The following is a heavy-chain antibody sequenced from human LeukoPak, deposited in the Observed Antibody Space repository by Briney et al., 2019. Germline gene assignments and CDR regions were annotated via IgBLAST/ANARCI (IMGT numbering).Heavy chain of an antibody. CDR3: ARSDSSGWYYFDY. CDR2: IIPILGIA. J-gene: IGHJ4*02. V-gene: IGHV1-69*04. D-gene: IGHD6-19*01. CDR1: GGTFSSYA. Sequence: SVKVSCKASGGTFSSYAISWVRQAPGQGLEWMGRIIPILGIANYAQKFQGRVTIAADKSTSTAYMELSSLRSEDTAVYYCARSDSSGWYYFDYWGQGTLVTVSS.